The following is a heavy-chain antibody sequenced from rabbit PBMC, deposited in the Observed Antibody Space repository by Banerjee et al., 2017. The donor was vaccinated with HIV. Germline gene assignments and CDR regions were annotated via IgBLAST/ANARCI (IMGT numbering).Heavy chain of an antibody. CDR1: GFSFSNKYV. Sequence: MPEGSLTLSCTASGFSFSNKYVMCWVRQAPGTGLKWIVCINTSTGNTDYASWAKGRFTISKTSWTTVTLQMTRLTAADTAYLFCAGDVAGVIGWNFNLWGQGTLVTVS. CDR2: INTSTGNT. V-gene: IGHV1S45*01. CDR3: AGDVAGVIGWNFNL. J-gene: IGHJ4*01. D-gene: IGHD4-1*01.